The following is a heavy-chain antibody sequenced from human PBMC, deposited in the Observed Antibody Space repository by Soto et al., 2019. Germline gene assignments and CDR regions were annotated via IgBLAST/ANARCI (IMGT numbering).Heavy chain of an antibody. Sequence: GSLRLSCAASGFTFSSYAMSWVRQAPGKGLEWVSAISGSGGSTYYADSVKGRFTISRDNSKNTLYLQMNSLRAEDTAVYYCAGDVPAAMPAFPHRLDVWGQGTTVTVSS. J-gene: IGHJ6*01. CDR3: AGDVPAAMPAFPHRLDV. CDR1: GFTFSSYA. CDR2: ISGSGGST. V-gene: IGHV3-23*01. D-gene: IGHD2-2*01.